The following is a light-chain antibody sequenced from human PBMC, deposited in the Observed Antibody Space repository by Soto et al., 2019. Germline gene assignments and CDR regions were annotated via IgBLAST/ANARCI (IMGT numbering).Light chain of an antibody. CDR2: WAS. J-gene: IGKJ1*01. CDR3: QQYFETPLT. Sequence: DIVMTQSPDSLAVSLCERATINCKSSQSVLYSSNNKNYLAWYQQKPGQPPKLLIYWASTRESGVPDRFSGSGSGTDFTLTISSLQAEDVAVYYCQQYFETPLTFGQGTKVDI. CDR1: QSVLYSSNNKNY. V-gene: IGKV4-1*01.